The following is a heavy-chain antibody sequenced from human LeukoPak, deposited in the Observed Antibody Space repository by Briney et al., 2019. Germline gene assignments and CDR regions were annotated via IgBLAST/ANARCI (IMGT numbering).Heavy chain of an antibody. J-gene: IGHJ4*02. CDR1: GFIFNNYG. V-gene: IGHV3-33*05. CDR2: MPYDGSDK. D-gene: IGHD5-24*01. CDR3: ARDLKMKYCDF. Sequence: GGSLRLSCATTGFIFNNYGMHWVRQAPGKGLEWVALMPYDGSDKYYADSVKGRFTISRDNSKSTLYLQMNSLRVEDTAIYYCARDLKMKYCDFWGQGTLVTVSS.